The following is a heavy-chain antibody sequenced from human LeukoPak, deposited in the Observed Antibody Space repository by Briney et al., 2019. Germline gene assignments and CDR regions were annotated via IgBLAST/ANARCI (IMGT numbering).Heavy chain of an antibody. Sequence: PGGSLRLSCAASELTFITYDMHWVRQAPGKGLEWVAIISYDGNEKYYADSVKGRFTISRDNSKNTLYLQMNSLIADDTAVYYCTRGYGSFDNWGQGTLVIVSS. J-gene: IGHJ4*02. CDR2: ISYDGNEK. CDR3: TRGYGSFDN. V-gene: IGHV3-30*03. D-gene: IGHD3-10*01. CDR1: ELTFITYD.